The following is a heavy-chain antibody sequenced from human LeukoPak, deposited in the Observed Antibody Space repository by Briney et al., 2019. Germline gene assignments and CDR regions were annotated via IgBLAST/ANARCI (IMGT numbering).Heavy chain of an antibody. D-gene: IGHD6-13*01. CDR1: GGSISSYY. CDR3: ARSPIAAAGPEGAFDI. CDR2: IYTRGST. V-gene: IGHV4-4*07. Sequence: SETLSLTCTVSGGSISSYYWSWIRQPAGKGLEWIGRIYTRGSTNYDPSLKSRVTMSVDTSKNQFSLKLSYVTAADTAVYYCARSPIAAAGPEGAFDIWGQGTMVTVTS. J-gene: IGHJ3*02.